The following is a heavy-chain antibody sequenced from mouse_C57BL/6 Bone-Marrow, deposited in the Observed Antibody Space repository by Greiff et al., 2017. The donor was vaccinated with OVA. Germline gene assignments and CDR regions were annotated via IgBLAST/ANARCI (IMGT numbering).Heavy chain of an antibody. CDR1: GYTFTSYW. CDR2: IYPGSGST. V-gene: IGHV1-55*01. Sequence: VQRVEPGAELVKPGASVKMSCKASGYTFTSYWITWVKQRPGQGLEWIGDIYPGSGSTNYNEKFKSKATLTVDTSSSTAYMQLSSLTSEDSAVYYCARGGTAQATFFAYWGQGTLVTVSA. CDR3: ARGGTAQATFFAY. J-gene: IGHJ3*01. D-gene: IGHD3-2*02.